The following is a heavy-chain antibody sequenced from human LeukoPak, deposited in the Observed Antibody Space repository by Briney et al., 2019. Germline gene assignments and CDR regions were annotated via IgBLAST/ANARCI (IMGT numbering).Heavy chain of an antibody. V-gene: IGHV3-23*01. CDR1: GFTFSSYA. D-gene: IGHD6-6*01. Sequence: GGSLRLSCAPSGFTFSSYAMSWVREAPGKGLEWVSAISGSGGSTYYADSVKGRFTISRDNSKNTLYLQMNSLRAEDTAVYYCAKGSSIAARPAFDYWGQGTLVTVSS. J-gene: IGHJ4*02. CDR2: ISGSGGST. CDR3: AKGSSIAARPAFDY.